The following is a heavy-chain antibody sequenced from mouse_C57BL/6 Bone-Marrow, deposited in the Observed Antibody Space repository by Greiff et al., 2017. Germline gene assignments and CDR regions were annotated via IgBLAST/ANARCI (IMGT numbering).Heavy chain of an antibody. CDR2: IDPSDSYT. CDR3: ARGFAY. CDR1: GYTFTSYW. Sequence: QVQLQQPGAELVRPGTSVMLSCKASGYTFTSYWMHWVKQRPGQGLEWIGVIDPSDSYTNYNQKFKGKATLTVDTSSSTAYMQLSSLTSEDSAVYYCARGFAYWGQGTLVTVSA. J-gene: IGHJ3*01. V-gene: IGHV1-59*01.